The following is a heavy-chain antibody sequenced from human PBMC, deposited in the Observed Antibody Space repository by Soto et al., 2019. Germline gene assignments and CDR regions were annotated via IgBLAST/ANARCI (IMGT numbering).Heavy chain of an antibody. V-gene: IGHV4-31*03. CDR3: ARSDSYYYYYYMDV. CDR2: IYYSGST. J-gene: IGHJ6*03. Sequence: QVQLQESGPGLVKPSQTLSLTCTVSGGSISSGGYYWSWIRQHPGKGLEWIGYIYYSGSTYYNPSLKSRVTISVDTAKNQFSLKLSSVTAADTAVYYCARSDSYYYYYYMDVWGKGTTVTVSS. D-gene: IGHD3-22*01. CDR1: GGSISSGGYY.